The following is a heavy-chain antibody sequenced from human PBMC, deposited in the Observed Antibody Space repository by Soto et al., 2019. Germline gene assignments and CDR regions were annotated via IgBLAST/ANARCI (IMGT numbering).Heavy chain of an antibody. J-gene: IGHJ4*02. V-gene: IGHV4-4*02. CDR2: IYHTETT. Sequence: QVLLQESGPGLVKPSGTLSLTCAVSGDSVSSSFWWTWVRQPPGKGLEWIGEIYHTETTNYAPSLKGRVTISLDKSMNQFSLRFNSVTPADTAGYDCARYDFGTFDNWGQGIRVTVSS. CDR1: GDSVSSSFW. D-gene: IGHD4-17*01. CDR3: ARYDFGTFDN.